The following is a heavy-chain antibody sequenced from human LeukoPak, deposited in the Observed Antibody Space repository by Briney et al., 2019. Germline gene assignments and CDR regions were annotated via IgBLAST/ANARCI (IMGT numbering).Heavy chain of an antibody. CDR1: GYTFTDYY. D-gene: IGHD3-9*01. Sequence: ASVKVSCKASGYTFTDYYMHWVRQAPGQGLEWMGWINPNSGGTNYAQSFQGRVTMTRDTSISTAYMELSRLRSDDTAVYYCARDLTGRSDYWGQGTLVTVPS. CDR2: INPNSGGT. J-gene: IGHJ4*02. V-gene: IGHV1-2*02. CDR3: ARDLTGRSDY.